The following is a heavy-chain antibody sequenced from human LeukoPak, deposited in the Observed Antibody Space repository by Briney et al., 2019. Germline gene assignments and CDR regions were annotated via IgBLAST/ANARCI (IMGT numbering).Heavy chain of an antibody. CDR3: AREFYPYYYDSSGFFGPKFDP. CDR1: GFTFSDAW. CDR2: ISSSSSYI. J-gene: IGHJ5*02. D-gene: IGHD3-22*01. Sequence: GGSLRLSCAASGFTFSDAWMSWVRQAPGKGLEWVSSISSSSSYIYYADSVKGRFTISRDNAKNSLYLQMNSLRAEDTAVYYCAREFYPYYYDSSGFFGPKFDPWGQGTLVTVSS. V-gene: IGHV3-21*01.